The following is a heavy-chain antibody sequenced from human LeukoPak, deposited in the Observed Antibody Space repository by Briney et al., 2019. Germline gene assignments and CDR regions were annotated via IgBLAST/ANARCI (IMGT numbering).Heavy chain of an antibody. Sequence: ASVKVSCKASGYTFTSYAMHLVRQAPGQRLEWMGWINAGNGNTKYSQKFQGRVTITRDTSASTAYMELSSLRSEDTAVYYCARDALYEFGEFHFDYWGQGTLVTVSS. D-gene: IGHD3-10*01. CDR1: GYTFTSYA. J-gene: IGHJ4*02. CDR2: INAGNGNT. CDR3: ARDALYEFGEFHFDY. V-gene: IGHV1-3*01.